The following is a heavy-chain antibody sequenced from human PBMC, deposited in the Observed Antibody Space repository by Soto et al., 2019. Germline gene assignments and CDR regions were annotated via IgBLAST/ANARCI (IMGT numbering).Heavy chain of an antibody. J-gene: IGHJ6*03. V-gene: IGHV1-8*01. CDR1: GYTFTSYD. CDR2: MNPNSGNT. Sequence: ASVKVSCTASGYTFTSYDINWVRQATGQGLEWMGWMNPNSGNTGYAQKFQGRVTMTRNTSISTAYMELSSLRSEDSAVYYCARGDIVVIPAVPEYYYYYYMDVWGKGTTVTVSS. CDR3: ARGDIVVIPAVPEYYYYYYMDV. D-gene: IGHD2-2*01.